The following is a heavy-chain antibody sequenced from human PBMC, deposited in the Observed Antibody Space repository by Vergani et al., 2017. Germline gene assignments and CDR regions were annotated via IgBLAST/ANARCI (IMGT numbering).Heavy chain of an antibody. V-gene: IGHV3-66*02. CDR2: IYSGGST. D-gene: IGHD2-2*01. CDR3: ARELSSSTTGMDV. J-gene: IGHJ6*02. CDR1: GFTVSSNY. Sequence: EVQLVESGGGLVQPGGSLRLSCAASGFTVSSNYMSWVRQAPGKGLEWVSVIYSGGSTYYADSVKGRFTISRDNSKNTLYLQMNSLRAEDTAVYYCARELSSSTTGMDVWGQGTTVTVSS.